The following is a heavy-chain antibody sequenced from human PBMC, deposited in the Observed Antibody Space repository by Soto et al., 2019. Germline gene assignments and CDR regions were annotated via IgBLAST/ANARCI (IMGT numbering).Heavy chain of an antibody. CDR1: GFTFSKNS. CDR2: ISSSGTTI. Sequence: EVQLVESGGGLVQPGGSLRLSCAASGFTFSKNSMNWVRQAPGKGLEWVSHISSSGTTIYYADSVKGRFTMSRDNVKNSLYLQMNSLRAEDTAVYYCARDHYGDSTFDYWGQGTLVTVSS. D-gene: IGHD4-17*01. J-gene: IGHJ4*02. CDR3: ARDHYGDSTFDY. V-gene: IGHV3-48*01.